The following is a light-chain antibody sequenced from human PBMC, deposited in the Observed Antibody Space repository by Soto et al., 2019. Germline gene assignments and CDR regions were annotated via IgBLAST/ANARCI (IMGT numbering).Light chain of an antibody. V-gene: IGKV1-9*01. Sequence: IQLTQSPSSLSASVGDRVTLTCRASQDIAIYLAWYQQKPGEAPKLLIYAASTLYGGVPSRFSGSGSGTDFALTITSLQAEDFATYYCQQLRRYPSTFGGGTKVDI. CDR3: QQLRRYPST. CDR2: AAS. CDR1: QDIAIY. J-gene: IGKJ4*01.